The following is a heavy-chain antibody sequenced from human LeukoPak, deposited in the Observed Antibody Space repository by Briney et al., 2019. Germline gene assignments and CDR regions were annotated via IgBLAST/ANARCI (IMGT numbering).Heavy chain of an antibody. CDR1: GYTFTGYY. J-gene: IGHJ5*02. CDR3: ARDWGYCSSTSCYRRGYWFDP. D-gene: IGHD2-2*01. CDR2: INPNSGGT. Sequence: ASLKVSCKASGYTFTGYYMHWERQAPGQGLEWMGWINPNSGGTNYAQKFQGRVTMTRDTSISTAYMELSRLRSDDTAVYYCARDWGYCSSTSCYRRGYWFDPWGQGTLVTVSS. V-gene: IGHV1-2*02.